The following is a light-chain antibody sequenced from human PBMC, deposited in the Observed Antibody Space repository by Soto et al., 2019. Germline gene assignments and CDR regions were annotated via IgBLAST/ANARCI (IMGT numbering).Light chain of an antibody. CDR2: ATS. CDR1: QTIRSY. J-gene: IGKJ1*01. CDR3: QQGYSSRWT. V-gene: IGKV1-39*01. Sequence: DIQMTQSPSSLSASVGDRGTITCRASQTIRSYLNWYQQKPGKAPQLLIYATSSLQTGVPSRFSASGSGTDFSIVISALQPEDSANYYCQQGYSSRWTSGRGTKVEI.